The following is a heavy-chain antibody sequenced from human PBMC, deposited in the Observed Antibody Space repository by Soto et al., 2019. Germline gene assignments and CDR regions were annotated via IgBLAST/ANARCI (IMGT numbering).Heavy chain of an antibody. J-gene: IGHJ4*02. D-gene: IGHD2-15*01. CDR3: ARREKYCSGGSCYEVFDY. V-gene: IGHV4-34*01. CDR2: INHSGST. Sequence: PSETLSLTCSVHVGSFIGYYWSRIRQPPGKGLEWIGEINHSGSTNYNPSLKSRVTISVDTSKNQFSLKLSSVTAADTAVYYCARREKYCSGGSCYEVFDYWGQGTLVTVSS. CDR1: VGSFIGYY.